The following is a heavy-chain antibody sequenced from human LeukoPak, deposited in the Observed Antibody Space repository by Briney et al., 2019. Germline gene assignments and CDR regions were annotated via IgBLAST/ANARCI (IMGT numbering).Heavy chain of an antibody. V-gene: IGHV3-23*01. CDR1: GFTFCRYA. CDR3: AKEEGRYYDFWSGYPGNWFDP. D-gene: IGHD3-3*01. J-gene: IGHJ5*02. Sequence: PGGSLRLSFAGSGFTFCRYALSWVRPAPGEGLGWGSAICGRGGSTYYADSVKGRFTISRDNSKNTLYLQMNSLRAEDTAVYYCAKEEGRYYDFWSGYPGNWFDPWGQGTLVTVSS. CDR2: ICGRGGST.